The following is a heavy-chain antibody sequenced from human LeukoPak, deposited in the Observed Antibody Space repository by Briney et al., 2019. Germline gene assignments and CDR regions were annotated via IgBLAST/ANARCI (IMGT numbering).Heavy chain of an antibody. D-gene: IGHD3-9*01. V-gene: IGHV3-74*01. J-gene: IGHJ4*02. CDR3: ARGEATYYDILTGYSFDY. CDR2: INSDGSST. CDR1: GFTFSSYW. Sequence: GGSLRLSCAASGFTFSSYWMHWVRQAPGKGLVWVSRINSDGSSTSYADSVKGRFTISRDNPKNTLYLQMNSLRAEDTAVYYCARGEATYYDILTGYSFDYWGQGTLVTVSS.